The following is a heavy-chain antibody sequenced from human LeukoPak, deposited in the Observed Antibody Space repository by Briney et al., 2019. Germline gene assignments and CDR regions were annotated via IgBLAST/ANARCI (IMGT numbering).Heavy chain of an antibody. Sequence: SETLSLTCAVSGGSISGYFWSWSWQPSGKGLEWIGYIYSTGSTIYNNSFGSRVTMSVAVSKDQFYMDLTSVTAAVTPEYYCAGHDPVGHFLRGMDVWGQGTTVTVSS. J-gene: IGHJ6*02. CDR1: GGSISGYF. CDR2: IYSTGST. V-gene: IGHV4-59*08. CDR3: AGHDPVGHFLRGMDV. D-gene: IGHD2/OR15-2a*01.